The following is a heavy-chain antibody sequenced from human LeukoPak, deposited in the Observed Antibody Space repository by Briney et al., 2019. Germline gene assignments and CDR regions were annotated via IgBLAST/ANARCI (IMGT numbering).Heavy chain of an antibody. CDR1: GFTISDYA. CDR3: AWAADYSNSWYDAFDV. Sequence: GWSLRLSCAASGFTISDYAMHWVRQAPGKGLEWQTFISYDGSNKYYADSVKGRFTISRDNSKNTLYLHMHSLRAEDTAVYYCAWAADYSNSWYDAFDVWGQGTMVTVSS. CDR2: ISYDGSNK. J-gene: IGHJ3*01. V-gene: IGHV3-30*04. D-gene: IGHD6-13*01.